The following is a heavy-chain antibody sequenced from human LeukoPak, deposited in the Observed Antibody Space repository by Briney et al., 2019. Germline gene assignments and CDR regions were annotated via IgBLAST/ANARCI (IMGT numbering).Heavy chain of an antibody. V-gene: IGHV4-59*01. J-gene: IGHJ4*02. Sequence: PSETLSLTCTVSGGSISGYYWSWIRQPPGKGLEWIGYIYDSGSTNYNPSLKSRATISVDTSKNQFSLKLSSVTAADTAVYYCARWGWGLGIDYWGQGTLVTVSS. D-gene: IGHD2-21*01. CDR2: IYDSGST. CDR3: ARWGWGLGIDY. CDR1: GGSISGYY.